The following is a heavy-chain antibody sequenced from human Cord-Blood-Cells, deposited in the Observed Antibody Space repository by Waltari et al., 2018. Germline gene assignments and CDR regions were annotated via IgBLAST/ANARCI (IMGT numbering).Heavy chain of an antibody. D-gene: IGHD2-15*01. V-gene: IGHV3-30*18. Sequence: ADSGFTFSSYGMHWVRPAPGKGLEWVAVISYDGSNKYYADSVKGRFTISRDNSKNTLYLQMNSLRAEDTAVYYCAKDPLGGYCSGGSCYSNYYYGMDVWGQGTTVTVSS. CDR3: AKDPLGGYCSGGSCYSNYYYGMDV. CDR2: ISYDGSNK. J-gene: IGHJ6*02. CDR1: GFTFSSYG.